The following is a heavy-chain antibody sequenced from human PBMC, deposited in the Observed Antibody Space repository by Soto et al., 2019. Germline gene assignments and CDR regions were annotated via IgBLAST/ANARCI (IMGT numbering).Heavy chain of an antibody. V-gene: IGHV1-46*01. CDR3: AREYYDFWSGYWVPYYYYGMDV. CDR1: GYTFTSYY. J-gene: IGHJ6*02. CDR2: INPSGGST. D-gene: IGHD3-3*01. Sequence: GASVKVSCKASGYTFTSYYMHWVRQAPGQGLEWMGIINPSGGSTSYAQKFQGRVTMTRDTSTSTVYMELSSLGSEDTAVYYCAREYYDFWSGYWVPYYYYGMDVWGQGTTVTVSS.